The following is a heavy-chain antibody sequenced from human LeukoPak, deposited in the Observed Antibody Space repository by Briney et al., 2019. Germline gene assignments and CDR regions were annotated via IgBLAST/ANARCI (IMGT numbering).Heavy chain of an antibody. V-gene: IGHV1-18*01. J-gene: IGHJ6*03. CDR2: ISGYNGNT. CDR1: GYTFTSYG. CDR3: ARRGSVEMATISYYYYMDV. D-gene: IGHD5-24*01. Sequence: GASVKVSCKASGYTFTSYGISWVRQAPGQGLEWMGWISGYNGNTNYAQQKLQGRVTMTTDTSTSTAYMELRSLRSDDTAVYYCARRGSVEMATISYYYYMDVWGKGTTVTISS.